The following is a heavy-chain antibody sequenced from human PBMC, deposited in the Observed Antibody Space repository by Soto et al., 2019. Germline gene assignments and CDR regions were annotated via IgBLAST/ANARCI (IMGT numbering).Heavy chain of an antibody. J-gene: IGHJ4*02. CDR3: ARARREFGEVFVGYVY. CDR1: GGTFNSQA. D-gene: IGHD3-10*01. Sequence: QVQLVQSGAEVRKPGSSVRVSCKASGGTFNSQAISWLRQAPGQGLEWMGGIIPIFATTVYAQKFQGRVTITSDEVTTAYMELSSLRSEDTAVYYCARARREFGEVFVGYVYWGQGTLVTVSS. V-gene: IGHV1-69*01. CDR2: IIPIFATT.